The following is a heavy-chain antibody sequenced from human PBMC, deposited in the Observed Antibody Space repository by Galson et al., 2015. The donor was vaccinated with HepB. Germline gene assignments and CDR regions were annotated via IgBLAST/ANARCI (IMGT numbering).Heavy chain of an antibody. J-gene: IGHJ4*02. CDR1: GFTFSSYA. D-gene: IGHD4-17*01. Sequence: SLRLSCAASGFTFSSYAMHWVRQAPGKGLEWVAVISYDGSNKYYADSVKGRFTISRDNSKNTLYLQMNSLRAEDTAVYYCAREAYYGDYAADYWGQGTLVTVSS. CDR3: AREAYYGDYAADY. V-gene: IGHV3-30*04. CDR2: ISYDGSNK.